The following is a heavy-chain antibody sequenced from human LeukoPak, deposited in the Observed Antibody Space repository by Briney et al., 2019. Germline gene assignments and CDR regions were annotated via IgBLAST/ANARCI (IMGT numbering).Heavy chain of an antibody. V-gene: IGHV3-23*01. CDR2: ISGSGGST. J-gene: IGHJ5*02. CDR3: AKENEYYYGSGSYYDGWFDP. CDR1: GFTFSSYA. D-gene: IGHD3-10*01. Sequence: GSLRLSCAASGFTFSSYAMSWVRQAPGKGLEWVSAISGSGGSTYYADSVKGRFTISRDNSKNTLYLQMNSLRAEDTAVYYCAKENEYYYGSGSYYDGWFDPWGQGTLVTVSS.